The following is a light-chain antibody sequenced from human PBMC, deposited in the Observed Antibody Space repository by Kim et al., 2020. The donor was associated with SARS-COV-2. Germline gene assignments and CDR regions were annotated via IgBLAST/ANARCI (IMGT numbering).Light chain of an antibody. CDR3: QQAHTFPYT. CDR1: QGISSW. V-gene: IGKV1-12*01. Sequence: GDTVTITCRASQGISSWLAWYQQKPGKAPKLLIYGASTLQSAVPSRFSGSGSGTDFTLTISSLQPEDFATYFCQQAHTFPYTFGQGTKL. J-gene: IGKJ2*01. CDR2: GAS.